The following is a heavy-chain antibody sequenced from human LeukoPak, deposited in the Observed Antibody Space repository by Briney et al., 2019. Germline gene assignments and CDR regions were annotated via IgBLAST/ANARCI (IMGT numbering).Heavy chain of an antibody. CDR2: ISSSSSTI. CDR1: GFTFSSYS. V-gene: IGHV3-48*04. J-gene: IGHJ4*02. Sequence: GGSLRLSCAASGFTFSSYSMNWVRQAPGKGLEWVSYISSSSSTIYYADSVKGRFTISRDNAKNSLYLQMNSLRAEDTAVYYCARESWGFVHYWGQGTLVTVSS. D-gene: IGHD7-27*01. CDR3: ARESWGFVHY.